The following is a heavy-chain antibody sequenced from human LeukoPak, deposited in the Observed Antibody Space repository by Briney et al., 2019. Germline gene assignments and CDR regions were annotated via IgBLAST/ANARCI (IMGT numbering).Heavy chain of an antibody. CDR3: AREDSRSYFGSAIGFDP. D-gene: IGHD3-10*01. CDR1: GFTFSGFG. V-gene: IGHV3-23*01. J-gene: IGHJ5*02. Sequence: GGSLRLSCAASGFTFSGFGMDWVRQAPGKGLEWVSAISGSGVSTYYADSVKGRFTVSRDNSKNTLYLQMSSLRAEDTAVYYCAREDSRSYFGSAIGFDPWGQGTLVTVSS. CDR2: ISGSGVST.